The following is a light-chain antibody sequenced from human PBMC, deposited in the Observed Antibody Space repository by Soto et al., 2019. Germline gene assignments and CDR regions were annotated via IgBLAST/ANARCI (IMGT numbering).Light chain of an antibody. CDR2: EKS. CDR3: QHYGSSLSLT. CDR1: QSLSINY. Sequence: DIVLTQSPGTLSLSPGERATLSCRASQSLSINYITWYQHKPGQAPRLLIYEKSGRAAGIPDRFSGSGSGTDFTLTISRLEPEDFAVYYCQHYGSSLSLTFGGGTKVDIK. V-gene: IGKV3-20*01. J-gene: IGKJ4*01.